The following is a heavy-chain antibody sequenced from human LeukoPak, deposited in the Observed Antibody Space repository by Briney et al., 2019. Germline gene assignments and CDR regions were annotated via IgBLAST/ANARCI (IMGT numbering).Heavy chain of an antibody. CDR1: GYTFTSYH. V-gene: IGHV1-46*01. D-gene: IGHD2-2*01. CDR3: AREVPSAFWFDP. CDR2: IKSGDDGT. J-gene: IGHJ5*02. Sequence: GASVKVSCKASGYTFTSYHMHWVRQAPGQGLEWMGIIKSGDDGTTYAQKFQGRVAMTRDTSTSTVYMELSGLTSEDAAVYFCAREVPSAFWFDPWGQGTLVTVSS.